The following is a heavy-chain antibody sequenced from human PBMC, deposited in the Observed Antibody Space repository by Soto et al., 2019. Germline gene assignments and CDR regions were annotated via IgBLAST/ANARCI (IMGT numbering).Heavy chain of an antibody. Sequence: ASVKVSCKASGYTFASFGVSWVRQSPGQGPEWMGWISGYNGKTKYAQKVQGRVTMTTDTSTNTAYMELRSLRSDDAAVYYCARAKMTDESGLGSIDHWGQGTVVTVSS. V-gene: IGHV1-18*04. J-gene: IGHJ4*02. CDR1: GYTFASFG. CDR2: ISGYNGKT. CDR3: ARAKMTDESGLGSIDH. D-gene: IGHD3-10*01.